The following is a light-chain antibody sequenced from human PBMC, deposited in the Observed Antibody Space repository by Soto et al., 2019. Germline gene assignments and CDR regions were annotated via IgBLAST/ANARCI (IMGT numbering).Light chain of an antibody. CDR2: GAS. CDR1: QSLGQS. V-gene: IGKV3-15*01. J-gene: IGKJ5*01. Sequence: IVMTQSPATLSVSPGDSATLSCSASQSLGQSFAWYQQKAGQAPRLLIYGASTRATGIPARFSGSGSGTEFTLTISSLQSEDIAVYYCQQYKSWPPFTFGQGTRREI. CDR3: QQYKSWPPFT.